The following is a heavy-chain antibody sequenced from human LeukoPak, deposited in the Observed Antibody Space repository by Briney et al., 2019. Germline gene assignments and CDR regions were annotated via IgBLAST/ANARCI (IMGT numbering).Heavy chain of an antibody. J-gene: IGHJ4*02. Sequence: PSETLSLTCTVTGGSFSTYYWSWIRQTPGKGLEWIGHFYYSGSTTYNPSLKSRVTISVDTFRDQFSLKLTSVSAADTAVYYCARGQGGNYYLNYFDYWGQGALVTVSS. CDR2: FYYSGST. D-gene: IGHD1-26*01. V-gene: IGHV4-59*01. CDR1: GGSFSTYY. CDR3: ARGQGGNYYLNYFDY.